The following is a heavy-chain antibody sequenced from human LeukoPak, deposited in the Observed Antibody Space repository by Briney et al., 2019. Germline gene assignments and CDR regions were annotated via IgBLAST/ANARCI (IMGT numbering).Heavy chain of an antibody. V-gene: IGHV3-11*01. CDR1: GLPFSNYY. D-gene: IGHD6-6*01. Sequence: GGSLRLSCAVSGLPFSNYYMSWIRQAPGKGLEWISYIGSSGYTIDYADSVKGRFTISRDNAKNSLYLQMDSLRAEDTAIYYCARPQTSSSSTASLGYWGQGTLVTVSS. CDR3: ARPQTSSSSTASLGY. CDR2: IGSSGYTI. J-gene: IGHJ4*02.